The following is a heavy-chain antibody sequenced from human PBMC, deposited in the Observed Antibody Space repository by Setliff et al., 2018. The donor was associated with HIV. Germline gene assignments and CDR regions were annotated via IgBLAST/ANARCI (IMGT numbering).Heavy chain of an antibody. D-gene: IGHD5-12*01. CDR2: INHRGST. V-gene: IGHV4-34*01. CDR3: ATLKMATIYRDFDY. CDR1: GGSFSGYY. J-gene: IGHJ4*02. Sequence: KASETLSLTCAVYGGSFSGYYWGWIRQPPGKGLEWIGEINHRGSTNCNPSLKSRVSISVDTSKNQFSLKLSSVTAADTAVYYCATLKMATIYRDFDYWGQGTQVTVSS.